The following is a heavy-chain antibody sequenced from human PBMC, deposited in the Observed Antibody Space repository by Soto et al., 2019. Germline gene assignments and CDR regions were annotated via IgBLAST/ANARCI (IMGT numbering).Heavy chain of an antibody. CDR3: ATSLLRNSWSQPLGDY. D-gene: IGHD1-26*01. CDR2: ITPNSGGT. Sequence: QVQLVQSGAEVKKPGASVKVSCKASGYTFTGYNMHWVRQAPGQGLEWMGWITPNSGGTKYAQRFQGRVTMTRDTTIDTAYMDLSRLTSDDTAVYYCATSLLRNSWSQPLGDYWGEGTLVTVSS. CDR1: GYTFTGYN. V-gene: IGHV1-2*02. J-gene: IGHJ4*02.